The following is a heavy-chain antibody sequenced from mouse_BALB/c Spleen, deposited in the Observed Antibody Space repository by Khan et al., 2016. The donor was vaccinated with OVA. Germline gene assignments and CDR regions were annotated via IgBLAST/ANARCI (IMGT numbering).Heavy chain of an antibody. D-gene: IGHD2-14*01. Sequence: VELVESGAELARPGASVRMSCKASGYTFISNTMHWVKQRPGQGLEWIGYINPRSGYTNYNQNFKDKATLTADKSSSTAYMQLSSLTSEDSAVYYCARRTTGYTMDYWGQGTSVTVSS. J-gene: IGHJ4*01. V-gene: IGHV1-4*01. CDR3: ARRTTGYTMDY. CDR1: GYTFISNT. CDR2: INPRSGYT.